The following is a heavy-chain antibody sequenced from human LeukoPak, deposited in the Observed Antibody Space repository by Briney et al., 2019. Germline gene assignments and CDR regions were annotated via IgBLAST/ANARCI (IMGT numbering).Heavy chain of an antibody. J-gene: IGHJ3*02. V-gene: IGHV4-59*01. CDR3: ARDRGGSYYDSSGSVTNI. D-gene: IGHD3-22*01. CDR1: GGSISGYY. CDR2: IYYSGST. Sequence: PSETLSLTCTVSGGSISGYYWNWIRQPPGKGLEWIGYIYYSGSTNYNPSLKSRVTMSADTSKNQLSLKLSSVTAADTAIYYCARDRGGSYYDSSGSVTNIWGQGTMVTVSS.